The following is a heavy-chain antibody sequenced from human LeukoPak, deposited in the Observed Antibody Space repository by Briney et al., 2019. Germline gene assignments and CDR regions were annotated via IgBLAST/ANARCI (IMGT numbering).Heavy chain of an antibody. Sequence: GGSLRLSCAASGFTFSDYYMTWIRQVPGKGLEWVSYISGAADVINYADSVKGRFTISRDNAKRSVYLQMNSLRAEDTALYYCARGGAHGMDVWGQGTTVTVSS. D-gene: IGHD1-26*01. J-gene: IGHJ6*02. CDR1: GFTFSDYY. CDR3: ARGGAHGMDV. CDR2: ISGAADVI. V-gene: IGHV3-11*01.